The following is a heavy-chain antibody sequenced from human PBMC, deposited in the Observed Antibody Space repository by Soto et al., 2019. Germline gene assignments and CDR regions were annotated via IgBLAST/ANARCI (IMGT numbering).Heavy chain of an antibody. Sequence: GGSLRLSCAASGFTFSSYEMNWVRQAPGKGLEWVSYISSSGSTIYYADSVKGRFNISRDNAKNSLYLQMNSLRAEDTAVYYCARALYSSSSGGDAFDIWGQGTMVTVSS. V-gene: IGHV3-48*03. CDR2: ISSSGSTI. J-gene: IGHJ3*02. CDR3: ARALYSSSSGGDAFDI. CDR1: GFTFSSYE. D-gene: IGHD6-6*01.